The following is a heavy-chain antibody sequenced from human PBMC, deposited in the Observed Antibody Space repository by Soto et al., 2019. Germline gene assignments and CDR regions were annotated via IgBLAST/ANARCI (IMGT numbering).Heavy chain of an antibody. CDR2: INPNSGGT. Sequence: ASVKVSCKASGYTFTGYYMHWVRQAPGQGLEWMGWINPNSGGTNYAQKFQGWVTMTRDTSISTAYMELSRLRSDDTAVYYCARDAGIAVAGTFHFDYWGQGTLVTVSS. V-gene: IGHV1-2*04. J-gene: IGHJ4*02. CDR1: GYTFTGYY. CDR3: ARDAGIAVAGTFHFDY. D-gene: IGHD6-19*01.